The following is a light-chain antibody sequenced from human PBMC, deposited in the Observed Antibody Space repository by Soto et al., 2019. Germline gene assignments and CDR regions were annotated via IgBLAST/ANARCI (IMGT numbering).Light chain of an antibody. Sequence: EIVLTQSPATLSLSPGERATLSCRASQSVSSYLAWYQQKRGQDPRLLIYDASKRAPGIPARFSGSGSGTDFTLTISSLEPEDFAVYYCQQWSNWPPITFGQGTRLEIK. V-gene: IGKV3-11*01. CDR1: QSVSSY. CDR3: QQWSNWPPIT. J-gene: IGKJ5*01. CDR2: DAS.